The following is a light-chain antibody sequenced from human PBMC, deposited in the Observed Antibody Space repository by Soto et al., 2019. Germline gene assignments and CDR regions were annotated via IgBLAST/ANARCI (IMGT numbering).Light chain of an antibody. V-gene: IGKV1-39*01. CDR2: AAY. J-gene: IGKJ2*01. CDR3: QQSYSTPPYT. Sequence: DIQMTQSPSSLSTSVGDRVTITCRASQYINNYLNWYQQKPGKAPKLLIFAAYNLHSGVPSRFSGSGSGTDFTLTISSLQPEDFATYYCQQSYSTPPYTFGQGTKLDMK. CDR1: QYINNY.